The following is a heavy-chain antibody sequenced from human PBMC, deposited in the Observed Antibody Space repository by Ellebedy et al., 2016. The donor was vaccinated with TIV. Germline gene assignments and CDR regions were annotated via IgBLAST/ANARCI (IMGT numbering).Heavy chain of an antibody. CDR3: ANVYSSTWADS. CDR2: ISRSGGST. Sequence: GESLKISCAASGFTFSNYAMSWVRQAPGKGLEWVSAISRSGGSTYYAGSVKGRLTISRDNSKDTLYLQMNSLRAEVTAVYYCANVYSSTWADSWGQGTLVTVSS. V-gene: IGHV3-23*01. J-gene: IGHJ4*02. CDR1: GFTFSNYA. D-gene: IGHD6-13*01.